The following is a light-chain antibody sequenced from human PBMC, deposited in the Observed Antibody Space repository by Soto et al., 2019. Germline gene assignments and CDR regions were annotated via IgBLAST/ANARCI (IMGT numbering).Light chain of an antibody. CDR2: TAS. J-gene: IGKJ1*01. CDR1: QPISDY. Sequence: DIQMTQSPSSLSASVGDRVTITCRTSQPISDYLNWYQQKPGKAPSLLIYTASNLPTGVPSRFSGSGSGTHFTLTISSLQPEDFATYYCQQSYNTPRTFGQGTKVDIK. V-gene: IGKV1-39*01. CDR3: QQSYNTPRT.